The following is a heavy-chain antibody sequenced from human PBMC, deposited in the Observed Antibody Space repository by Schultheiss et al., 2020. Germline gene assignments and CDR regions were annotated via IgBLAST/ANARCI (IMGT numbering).Heavy chain of an antibody. J-gene: IGHJ4*02. V-gene: IGHV4-31*03. D-gene: IGHD5-18*01. CDR3: ARDKGYSPDY. Sequence: SQTLSLTCSVSGGSISSVDYYWSWIRQLPGKGLEWVGYIYYSGSTYYNPSLKSRLTISLDTSKNQFSLNLSSVTAADTAVYYCARDKGYSPDYWGQGTLVNVYS. CDR1: GGSISSVDYY. CDR2: IYYSGST.